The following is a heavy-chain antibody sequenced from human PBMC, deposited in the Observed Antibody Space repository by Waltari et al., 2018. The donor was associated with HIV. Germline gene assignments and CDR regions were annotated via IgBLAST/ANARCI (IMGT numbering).Heavy chain of an antibody. V-gene: IGHV6-1*01. CDR1: GDSVPSNRAA. Sequence: QVQLQQSGPGLVKPSQTLSPTCAIPGDSVPSNRAAWYWIRQSPSRGLEWLGRTYYRSKWSNDYAVSVKSRITINPDTSNNQFSLQLNSVSPEDTAVYYCARAPVGGWYFDIWGRGTLVTVSS. J-gene: IGHJ2*01. CDR2: TYYRSKWSN. CDR3: ARAPVGGWYFDI. D-gene: IGHD1-26*01.